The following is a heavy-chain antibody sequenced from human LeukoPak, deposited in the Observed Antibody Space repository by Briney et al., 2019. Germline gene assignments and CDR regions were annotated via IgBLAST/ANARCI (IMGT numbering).Heavy chain of an antibody. Sequence: ASLKLSCKSSGYTFTSYYMHWVRQAPGQGLEWMGIINPSGGSTSYAQKFQGRVTMTRATSTSTVYMELSSLRSEDTAVYYCARSNNYYESSGYYAKSRRDFDYWGQGTLVTVSS. J-gene: IGHJ4*02. D-gene: IGHD3-22*01. CDR2: INPSGGST. CDR1: GYTFTSYY. CDR3: ARSNNYYESSGYYAKSRRDFDY. V-gene: IGHV1-46*01.